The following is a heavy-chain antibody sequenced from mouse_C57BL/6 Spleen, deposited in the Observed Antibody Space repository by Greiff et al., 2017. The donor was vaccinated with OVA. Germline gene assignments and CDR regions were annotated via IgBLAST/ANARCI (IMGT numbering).Heavy chain of an antibody. V-gene: IGHV14-4*01. CDR2: IDPENGDT. Sequence: EVQLQQSGAELVRPGASVKLSCTASGFNIKDDYMHWVKQRPEQGLEWIGWIDPENGDTEYASKFQGKATITADTSSNTAYLQLSSLTSEDTAVYYCTTRTTVVGGDYWGQGTTLTVSS. CDR1: GFNIKDDY. D-gene: IGHD1-1*01. J-gene: IGHJ2*01. CDR3: TTRTTVVGGDY.